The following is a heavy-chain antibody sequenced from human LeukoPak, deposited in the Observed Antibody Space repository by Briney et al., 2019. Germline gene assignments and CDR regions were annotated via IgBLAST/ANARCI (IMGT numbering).Heavy chain of an antibody. Sequence: GRPLRLSCAASGFTFRSYGVLGVREAPDKGPKRWAVISYGGRNKYYVDYVKGRFIISRDNSKNTPYLQMHSLRAEATAVYYCAKDVREYGDCSAGFDYWGQGTLVTVSS. V-gene: IGHV3-30*18. CDR3: AKDVREYGDCSAGFDY. D-gene: IGHD2-21*02. CDR1: GFTFRSYG. CDR2: ISYGGRNK. J-gene: IGHJ4*02.